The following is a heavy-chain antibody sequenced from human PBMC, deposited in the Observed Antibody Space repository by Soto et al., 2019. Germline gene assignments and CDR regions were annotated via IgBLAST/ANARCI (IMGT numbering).Heavy chain of an antibody. V-gene: IGHV3-30*18. CDR2: ISYDGSNK. CDR3: ANSYSSGWYAHLGVTSNNWFDP. J-gene: IGHJ5*02. D-gene: IGHD6-19*01. CDR1: GFTFSSYG. Sequence: QVQLVESGGGVVQPGRSLRLSCAASGFTFSSYGMHWVRQAPGKGLEWVAVISYDGSNKYYADSVKGRFTISRDNSKNTLYLQMNSLRAEDTAVYYCANSYSSGWYAHLGVTSNNWFDPWGQGTLVTVSS.